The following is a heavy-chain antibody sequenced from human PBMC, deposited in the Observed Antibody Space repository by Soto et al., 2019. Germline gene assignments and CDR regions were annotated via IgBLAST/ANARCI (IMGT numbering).Heavy chain of an antibody. V-gene: IGHV3-53*04. CDR3: ASNLGLLADAFDI. CDR2: IYSGGST. Sequence: PGGSLRLSCAASGFTVSSNYMSWVRQAPGKGLEWVSVIYSGGSTYYADSVKGRFTISGHNSKNTLYLQMNSLRAEDTAVYYCASNLGLLADAFDIWGQGTMVTVSS. J-gene: IGHJ3*02. CDR1: GFTVSSNY. D-gene: IGHD3-22*01.